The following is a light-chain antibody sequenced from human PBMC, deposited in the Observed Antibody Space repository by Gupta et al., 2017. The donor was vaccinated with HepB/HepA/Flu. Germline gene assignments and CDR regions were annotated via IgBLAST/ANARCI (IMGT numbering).Light chain of an antibody. J-gene: IGKJ2*04. Sequence: EIVMTQSPATLSASPGERATLFCRASQSVTGNLALYQQKPGQAPRLLIYGASTRATGIPASFSGSGSGTEFTLTISSLQSEDCAVYYCQQYSNWPPSCSFGQGTKLEIK. V-gene: IGKV3-15*01. CDR3: QQYSNWPPSCS. CDR2: GAS. CDR1: QSVTGN.